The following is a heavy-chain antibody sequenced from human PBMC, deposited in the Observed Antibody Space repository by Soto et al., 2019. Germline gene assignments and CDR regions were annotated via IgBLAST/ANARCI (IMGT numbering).Heavy chain of an antibody. CDR2: IIPIFGTA. Sequence: GASVKVSCKASGGTFSSYAISWVRQAPGQGIEWMGGIIPIFGTANYAQKFQGRVTITADESTSTAYMELSSLRSEDTAVYYCARRGTNGAFDYWGQGTLVTVSS. D-gene: IGHD2-8*01. CDR3: ARRGTNGAFDY. J-gene: IGHJ4*02. V-gene: IGHV1-69*13. CDR1: GGTFSSYA.